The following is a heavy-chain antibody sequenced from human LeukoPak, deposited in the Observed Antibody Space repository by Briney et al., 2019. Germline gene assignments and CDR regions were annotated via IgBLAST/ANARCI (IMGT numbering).Heavy chain of an antibody. D-gene: IGHD3-22*01. CDR3: AKVHPDYNDEYNWFDS. V-gene: IGHV3-23*01. Sequence: PGGSLRLSCAASGFTFNTCAMTWVRQAPGRGLEWVSVISANTGTTYYADSVKDRFTVSRDNSKNTLYLQMSSLRVEDTAVYYCAKVHPDYNDEYNWFDSWGQGTLSPSPQ. CDR2: ISANTGTT. J-gene: IGHJ5*01. CDR1: GFTFNTCA.